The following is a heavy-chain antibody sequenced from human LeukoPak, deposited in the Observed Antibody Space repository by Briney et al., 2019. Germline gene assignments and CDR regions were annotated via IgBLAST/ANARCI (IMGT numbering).Heavy chain of an antibody. CDR1: GFTFSDYY. CDR3: ERGLNYYYMDV. V-gene: IGHV3-11*01. J-gene: IGHJ6*03. CDR2: ISSSASTI. Sequence: GGSLRLSCAASGFTFSDYYMSWIRQAPGKGLEWVSYISSSASTIYYADSVNGRFTISRDNAKNSLYLQMNSLRAEDTAVYYCERGLNYYYMDVWGKGTTVTVSS.